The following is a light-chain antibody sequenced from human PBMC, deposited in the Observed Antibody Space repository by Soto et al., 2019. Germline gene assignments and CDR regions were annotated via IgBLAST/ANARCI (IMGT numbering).Light chain of an antibody. CDR2: DTS. CDR1: QSVSSN. CDR3: QQYGDWPPLT. Sequence: IEMTQSPATLSVSPGERVTLSCRASQSVSSNLAWYQQKPGQAPRLLIYDTSTRATGIPARFSGRGSGTEFTLTISSLQSEDFALYYCQQYGDWPPLTFGGGTKVEIK. J-gene: IGKJ4*01. V-gene: IGKV3-15*01.